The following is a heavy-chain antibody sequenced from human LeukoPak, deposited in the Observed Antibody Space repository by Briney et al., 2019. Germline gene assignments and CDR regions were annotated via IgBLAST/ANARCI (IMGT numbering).Heavy chain of an antibody. D-gene: IGHD1-26*01. CDR1: GYTFTSYD. V-gene: IGHV1-8*01. J-gene: IGHJ4*02. Sequence: ASVKVSYKASGYTFTSYDISWVRQATGQGLEWMGWMNPNSGNTGYAQKFQGRVTMTRNTSISTAYMELSSLRSEDTAVYYCARGLTYSGYVDYWGQGTLVTVSS. CDR2: MNPNSGNT. CDR3: ARGLTYSGYVDY.